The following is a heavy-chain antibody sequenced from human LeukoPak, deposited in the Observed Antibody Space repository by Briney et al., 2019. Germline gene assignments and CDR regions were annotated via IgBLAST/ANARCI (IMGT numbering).Heavy chain of an antibody. V-gene: IGHV3-21*01. D-gene: IGHD3-10*01. CDR2: ISSSSSYV. Sequence: PGGSLRLSCAASGFTFSSYSMNWVRQAPGKGLEWVSSISSSSSYVYYADSVKGRFTITRDNAKNSLYLQMNSLRAEDTAVYYCARGSGGEDYFDYWGQGTLVTVSS. J-gene: IGHJ4*02. CDR3: ARGSGGEDYFDY. CDR1: GFTFSSYS.